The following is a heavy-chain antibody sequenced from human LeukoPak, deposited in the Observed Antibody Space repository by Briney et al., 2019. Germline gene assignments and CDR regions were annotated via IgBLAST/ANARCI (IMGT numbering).Heavy chain of an antibody. D-gene: IGHD3-16*01. Sequence: GGSLRLSCAASGFTFSSYSMNWVRQAPGKGLEWVSSISSSSSYIYYADSVKGRFTISRDNAKNSLYLQMSSLRADDTAVYYCATEGAYTTSSPPAYWGQGTRVTVSS. CDR1: GFTFSSYS. CDR3: ATEGAYTTSSPPAY. V-gene: IGHV3-21*01. J-gene: IGHJ4*02. CDR2: ISSSSSYI.